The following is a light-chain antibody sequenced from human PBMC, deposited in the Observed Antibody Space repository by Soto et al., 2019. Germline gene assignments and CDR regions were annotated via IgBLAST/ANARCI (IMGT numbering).Light chain of an antibody. V-gene: IGLV2-11*01. CDR3: CSYAGSYTCDLV. Sequence: QSALTQPRSVSGSPGQSVTISCTGTSSDVGGYNYVSWYQQHPGKAPKLMIYDVSKRPSGVADRFSGSKSGNTASLTISGLQAEDEADSYCCSYAGSYTCDLVFGGGTKLTVL. CDR1: SSDVGGYNY. J-gene: IGLJ2*01. CDR2: DVS.